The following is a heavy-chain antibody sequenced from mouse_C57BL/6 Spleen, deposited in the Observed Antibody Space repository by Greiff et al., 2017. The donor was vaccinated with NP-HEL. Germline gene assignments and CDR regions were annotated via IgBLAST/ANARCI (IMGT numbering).Heavy chain of an antibody. CDR2: IYPRDGST. CDR1: GYTFTDHT. CDR3: ARESYYYGSSPHAMDY. V-gene: IGHV1-78*01. Sequence: QVQLQQSDAELVKPGASVKISCKVSGYTFTDHTIHWMKQRPEQGLEWIGYIYPRDGSTKYNEKFKGKATLTADKSSSTAYMQLNSLTSEDSAVYFCARESYYYGSSPHAMDYWGQGTSVTVSS. D-gene: IGHD1-1*01. J-gene: IGHJ4*01.